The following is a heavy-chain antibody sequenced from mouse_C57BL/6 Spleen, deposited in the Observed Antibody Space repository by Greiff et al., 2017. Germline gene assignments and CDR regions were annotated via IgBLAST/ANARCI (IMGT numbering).Heavy chain of an antibody. D-gene: IGHD3-2*02. CDR3: TTPDSSGYAMDY. J-gene: IGHJ4*01. V-gene: IGHV14-4*01. Sequence: EVKLMESGAELVRPGASVKLSCTASGFNIKDDYMHWVKQRPEQGLEWIGWIDPENGDTEYASKFQGKATITADTSANTAYLQHSSLTSEDTAVYYCTTPDSSGYAMDYWGQGTSVTVSS. CDR2: IDPENGDT. CDR1: GFNIKDDY.